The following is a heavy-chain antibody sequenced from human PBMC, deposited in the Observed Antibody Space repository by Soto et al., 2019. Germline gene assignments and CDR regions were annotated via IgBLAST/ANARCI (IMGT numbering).Heavy chain of an antibody. D-gene: IGHD3-22*01. V-gene: IGHV1-69*13. J-gene: IGHJ4*02. CDR2: IIPIFGTA. CDR1: GGTFSSYA. Sequence: SVKVSCKASGGTFSSYAISWVRQAPGQGLEWVGGIIPIFGTANYAQKFQGRVTITADESTSTAYMELSSLRSEDTAVYYCARVSRYYYDSSGSPDYWGQGTLVTVSS. CDR3: ARVSRYYYDSSGSPDY.